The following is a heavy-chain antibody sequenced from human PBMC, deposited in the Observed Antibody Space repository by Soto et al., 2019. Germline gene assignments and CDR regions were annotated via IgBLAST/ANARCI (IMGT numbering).Heavy chain of an antibody. CDR1: GYTFTSYG. V-gene: IGHV1-18*04. J-gene: IGHJ5*02. D-gene: IGHD3-3*01. CDR2: ISAYNGNT. Sequence: ASVKVSCKASGYTFTSYGISWVRQAPGQGLEWMGWISAYNGNTNYAQKFQGRVTMTEDTSTDTAYMELSSLRSEDTAVYYCATVGGVVKLHLLQRWFDPWGQGTLVTVSS. CDR3: ATVGGVVKLHLLQRWFDP.